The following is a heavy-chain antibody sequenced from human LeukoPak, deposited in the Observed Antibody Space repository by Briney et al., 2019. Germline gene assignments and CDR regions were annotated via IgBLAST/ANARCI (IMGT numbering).Heavy chain of an antibody. CDR3: ASDSSAYCLFDY. J-gene: IGHJ4*02. CDR2: ISSSGSTI. V-gene: IGHV3-11*01. CDR1: GLTFSDYY. D-gene: IGHD3-22*01. Sequence: GGSLRLSCAASGLTFSDYYMSWIRQAPGKGLEWISYISSSGSTIYYADSVKGRFTISRDNGKNSLYLQMNSLRAEDTAVYYCASDSSAYCLFDYWGQGTLVTVSS.